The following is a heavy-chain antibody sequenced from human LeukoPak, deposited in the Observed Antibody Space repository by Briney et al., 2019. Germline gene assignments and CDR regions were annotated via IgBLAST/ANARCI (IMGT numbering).Heavy chain of an antibody. D-gene: IGHD5-24*01. CDR3: ARDSSERWLQFRFDP. CDR1: GGSISSYY. V-gene: IGHV4-59*01. Sequence: PSETLSLTCTVSGGSISSYYWSWIRQPPGKGLEWIGYIYYSGSTNYNPSLKSRVTISVDTSKNQFSLKLTSVTAADTAVYYCARDSSERWLQFRFDPWGQGALVTVSS. CDR2: IYYSGST. J-gene: IGHJ5*02.